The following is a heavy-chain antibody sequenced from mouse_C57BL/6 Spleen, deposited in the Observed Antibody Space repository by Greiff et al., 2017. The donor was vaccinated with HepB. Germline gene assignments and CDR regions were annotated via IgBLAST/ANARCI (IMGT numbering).Heavy chain of an antibody. Sequence: EVHLVESGPELVKPGASVKISCKASGYSFTDYNMNWVKQSNGKSLEWIGVINPNYGTTSYNQKFKGKATLTVDQSSSTAYMQLNSLTSEDSAVYYCARLNYGSSWGYAMDYWGQGTSVTVSS. CDR3: ARLNYGSSWGYAMDY. CDR1: GYSFTDYN. CDR2: INPNYGTT. J-gene: IGHJ4*01. D-gene: IGHD1-1*01. V-gene: IGHV1-39*01.